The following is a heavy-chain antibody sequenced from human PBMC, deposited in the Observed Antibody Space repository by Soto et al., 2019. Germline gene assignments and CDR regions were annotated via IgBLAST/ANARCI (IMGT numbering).Heavy chain of an antibody. CDR3: ARRPSSGDLTPQESIIQYYYDSSGGYPFDP. Sequence: QVQLQESGPGLVKPSQTLSLTCTVSGGSISSGGYYWSWIRQHPGKGLEWIGYIYYSGSTYYNPSLKSRVTISVDTSKNQFSLKLSSVTAADTAVYYCARRPSSGDLTPQESIIQYYYDSSGGYPFDPWGQGTLVTVSS. CDR2: IYYSGST. CDR1: GGSISSGGYY. V-gene: IGHV4-31*03. D-gene: IGHD3-22*01. J-gene: IGHJ5*02.